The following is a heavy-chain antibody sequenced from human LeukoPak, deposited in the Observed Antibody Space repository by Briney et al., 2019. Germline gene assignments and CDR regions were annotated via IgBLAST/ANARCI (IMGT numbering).Heavy chain of an antibody. CDR1: GFTSSSYS. CDR2: ISSSSSYI. CDR3: AKDRVATMGGIFDY. V-gene: IGHV3-21*04. Sequence: GGSLRLSCAASGFTSSSYSMNWVRQAPGKGLEWVSSISSSSSYIYYADSVKGRFTISRDNAKNSLYLQMNSLRAEDTAVYYCAKDRVATMGGIFDYWGQGTLVTVSS. D-gene: IGHD5-12*01. J-gene: IGHJ4*02.